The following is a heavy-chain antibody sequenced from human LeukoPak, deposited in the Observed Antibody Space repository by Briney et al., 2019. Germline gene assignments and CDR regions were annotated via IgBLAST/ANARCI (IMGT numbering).Heavy chain of an antibody. J-gene: IGHJ3*02. CDR1: GGTFSSYA. D-gene: IGHD3-10*01. CDR2: IIPIFGTA. V-gene: IGHV1-69*06. CDR3: ATGDYSGTKPDPIDM. Sequence: SVKVSCKASGGTFSSYAISWVRQAPGQGLEWMGGIIPIFGTANYAQKFQGRVTITADKSTSTAYMELSSLRSEDTAVYYCATGDYSGTKPDPIDMWGQGTMVTVSS.